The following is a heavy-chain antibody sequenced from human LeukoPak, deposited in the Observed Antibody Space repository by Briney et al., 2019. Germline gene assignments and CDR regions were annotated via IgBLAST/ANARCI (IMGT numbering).Heavy chain of an antibody. V-gene: IGHV3-53*01. Sequence: GGSLRLPCAPSGFSFSSNYMNWVRQAPGEGLEWVSVLYSGGSTYYAESVKGRFTISRDNSKNTLYLQMNSLRAEDTAVYYCAREPGHIVGATTHPPDYWGQGTLVTVSS. CDR1: GFSFSSNY. CDR3: AREPGHIVGATTHPPDY. D-gene: IGHD1-26*01. CDR2: LYSGGST. J-gene: IGHJ4*02.